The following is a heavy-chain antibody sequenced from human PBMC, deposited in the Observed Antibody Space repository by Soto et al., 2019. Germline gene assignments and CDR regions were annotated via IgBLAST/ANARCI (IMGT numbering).Heavy chain of an antibody. CDR1: GGSFSGYY. V-gene: IGHV4-59*01. CDR2: IYYGGST. Sequence: PSETLSLTGAVYGGSFSGYYWSWIRQPPGKGLEWIGYIYYGGSTNYNPSLKSRVTISVDTSKNQFSLKLSSVTAADTAVYYCARVGVSFYSSTTGAGYYYGMDVWGQGTTVTVSS. D-gene: IGHD6-13*01. J-gene: IGHJ6*02. CDR3: ARVGVSFYSSTTGAGYYYGMDV.